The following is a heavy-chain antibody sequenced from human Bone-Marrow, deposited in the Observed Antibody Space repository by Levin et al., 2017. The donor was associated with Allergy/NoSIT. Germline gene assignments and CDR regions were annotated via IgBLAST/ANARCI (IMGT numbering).Heavy chain of an antibody. V-gene: IGHV1-8*01. CDR3: ARSYNEAYYYYGMDV. CDR1: GYTFTSYD. J-gene: IGHJ6*02. Sequence: ASVKVSCKASGYTFTSYDINWVRQATGQGLEWMGWMNPNSGNTGYAQKFQGRVTMTRNTSISTAYMELSSLRSEDMAVYYCARSYNEAYYYYGMDVWGQGTTVTVSS. CDR2: MNPNSGNT. D-gene: IGHD1-1*01.